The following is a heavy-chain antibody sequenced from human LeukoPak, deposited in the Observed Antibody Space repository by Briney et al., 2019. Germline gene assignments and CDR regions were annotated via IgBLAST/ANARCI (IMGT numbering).Heavy chain of an antibody. CDR2: ISSSSSYI. J-gene: IGHJ6*02. CDR1: GFTFSSYS. CDR3: AREGVRGIYYYYGMDV. Sequence: PGGSLRLSCAASGFTFSSYSMDWVRQAPGKGLEWVSSISSSSSYIYYADSVKGRFTISRDNAKNSLYLQMNSLRAEDTAVYYCAREGVRGIYYYYGMDVWGQGTTVTVSS. D-gene: IGHD3-10*01. V-gene: IGHV3-21*01.